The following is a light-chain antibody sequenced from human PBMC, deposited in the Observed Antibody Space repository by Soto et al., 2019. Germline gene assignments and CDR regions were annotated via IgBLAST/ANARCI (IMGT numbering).Light chain of an antibody. Sequence: QSALTQPASVSGSPGQSITIAYTGTSSDVGGYNYVSWYQQHPGKAPKLMIYEVSNRPSGVSNRFSGSKSGNTASLTISGLQAEDEADYYCSSYTSNSTVVFGGGTKVTVL. CDR3: SSYTSNSTVV. CDR2: EVS. V-gene: IGLV2-14*01. J-gene: IGLJ2*01. CDR1: SSDVGGYNY.